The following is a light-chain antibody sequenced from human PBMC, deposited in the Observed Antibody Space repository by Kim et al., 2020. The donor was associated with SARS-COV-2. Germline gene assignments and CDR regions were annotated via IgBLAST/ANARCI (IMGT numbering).Light chain of an antibody. CDR1: QSICKW. J-gene: IGKJ1*01. V-gene: IGKV1-5*01. CDR3: QVHNSH. Sequence: TLFASVGNRVSITSQASQSICKWLAWYQQKPGKAPKLLIYDVSSLKSWVPSRISGRGSVTQFTLTISSQQPDDFATYYCQVHNSHFGEGTKVDIK. CDR2: DVS.